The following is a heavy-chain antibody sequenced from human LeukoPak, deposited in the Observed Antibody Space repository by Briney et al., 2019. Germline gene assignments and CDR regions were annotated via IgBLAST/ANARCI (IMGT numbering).Heavy chain of an antibody. CDR2: ISSSSSYI. D-gene: IGHD4-23*01. CDR3: ASATVVTGNDAFDI. J-gene: IGHJ3*02. Sequence: GGSLRLSCAASGFTFSSYSMNWVRQAPGKGLEWASSISSSSSYIYYADSVKGRFTISRDNAKNSLYLQMNSLRAEDTAVYYCASATVVTGNDAFDIWGQGTMVTVSS. CDR1: GFTFSSYS. V-gene: IGHV3-21*01.